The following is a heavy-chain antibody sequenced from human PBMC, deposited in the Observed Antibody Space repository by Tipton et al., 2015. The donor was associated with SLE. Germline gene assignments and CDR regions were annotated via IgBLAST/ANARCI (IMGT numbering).Heavy chain of an antibody. CDR1: GDSISNNNYY. J-gene: IGHJ4*02. CDR2: INYSGTT. Sequence: LSLTCALSGDSISNNNYYWGWIRQPPGKGLEWIGNINYSGTTYFNPSLKTRVTISVDRSMVHFSLRLTSVTAADTAVYYCARAIGVNYFNFWGQGILVSVSP. D-gene: IGHD3-16*01. CDR3: ARAIGVNYFNF. V-gene: IGHV4-39*02.